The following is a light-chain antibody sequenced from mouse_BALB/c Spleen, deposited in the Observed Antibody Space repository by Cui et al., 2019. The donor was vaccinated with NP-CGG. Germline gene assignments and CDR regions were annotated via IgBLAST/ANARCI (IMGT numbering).Light chain of an antibody. CDR2: GTN. CDR1: TGADIISNY. CDR3: ALWYSNHWV. J-gene: IGLJ1*01. V-gene: IGLV1*01. Sequence: QTVLSHESAPTTSPGETVTLTCRSSTGADIISNYANWVQEKPDHLFTGLIGGTNNRAPGVPARFSGSLIGDKAALTITGAQTEDEAIYFCALWYSNHWVFGGGTKLTVL.